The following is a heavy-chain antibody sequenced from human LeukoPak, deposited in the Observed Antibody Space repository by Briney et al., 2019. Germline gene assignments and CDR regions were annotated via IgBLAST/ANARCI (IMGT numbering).Heavy chain of an antibody. CDR1: GFTFSSYG. CDR2: ILSDGSKE. D-gene: IGHD3-22*01. V-gene: IGHV3-33*01. J-gene: IGHJ4*02. Sequence: PGGSLRLSCAASGFTFSSYGMHWVRQAPGKGLEWVAVILSDGSKEFYTDSVKGRFTISRDNAKNSLYLQMNSLRAEDTAVYYCARVSYYDSSGYYSPLDYWGQGTLVTVSS. CDR3: ARVSYYDSSGYYSPLDY.